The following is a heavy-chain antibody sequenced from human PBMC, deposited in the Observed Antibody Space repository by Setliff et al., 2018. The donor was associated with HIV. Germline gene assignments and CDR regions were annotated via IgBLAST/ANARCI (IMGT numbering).Heavy chain of an antibody. Sequence: SETLSLTCTVSGDSVSSRSYYWSWIRQPPGKGLEWVGYIYYSGSTNYNPSLKSRVTISVDTSKNHFSLKLRSVTAADTAVYYCAQLGMVDDFDYWGQGTQVTVSS. D-gene: IGHD1-1*01. CDR1: GDSVSSRSYY. V-gene: IGHV4-61*03. CDR3: AQLGMVDDFDY. J-gene: IGHJ4*02. CDR2: IYYSGST.